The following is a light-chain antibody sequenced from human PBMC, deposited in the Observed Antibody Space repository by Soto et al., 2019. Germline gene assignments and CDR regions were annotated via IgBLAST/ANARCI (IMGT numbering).Light chain of an antibody. CDR3: CSYAGSSWV. J-gene: IGLJ2*01. Sequence: QSALTQPRSVSGAPGQSVTSSCTGTSRDVGGYTYVSWYQQHPGKAPKLMIDDVSKRPSGVPDRSSGSKSGNTASLTISGLQAEDEADYSCCSYAGSSWVFGGGTKLTVL. V-gene: IGLV2-11*01. CDR1: SRDVGGYTY. CDR2: DVS.